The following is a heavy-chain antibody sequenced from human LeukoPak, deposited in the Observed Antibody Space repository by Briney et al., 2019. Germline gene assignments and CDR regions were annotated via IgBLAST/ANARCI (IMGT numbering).Heavy chain of an antibody. Sequence: GGSQRLSCAASGFKFSDHYIDWVRQAPGKGLEWVANINQHGGDKNYLDSVKGRFTISRDNAQNSLYLQMNSLRAEDTAVYYCASVPLRGDAFDIWGQGTMVTVSS. V-gene: IGHV3-7*01. D-gene: IGHD3-16*01. CDR2: INQHGGDK. CDR3: ASVPLRGDAFDI. CDR1: GFKFSDHY. J-gene: IGHJ3*02.